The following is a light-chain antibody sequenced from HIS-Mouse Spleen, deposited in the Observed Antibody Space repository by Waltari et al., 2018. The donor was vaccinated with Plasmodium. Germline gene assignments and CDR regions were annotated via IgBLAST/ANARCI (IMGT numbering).Light chain of an antibody. V-gene: IGKV1-39*01. CDR1: QSISSY. CDR3: QQSYSTPGT. CDR2: DAS. J-gene: IGKJ4*01. Sequence: DIQMTQYPSSLSASVGDRVNITCRARQSISSYLNWYKQKPWKAPKLLIYDASSLQSGVPSMFSCSGSGTDFTLTISSLQPEDFATYYCQQSYSTPGTFGGGTKVEIK.